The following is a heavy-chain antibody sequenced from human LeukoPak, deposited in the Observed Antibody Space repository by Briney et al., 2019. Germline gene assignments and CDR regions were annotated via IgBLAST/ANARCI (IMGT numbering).Heavy chain of an antibody. CDR1: GYTFTSYY. Sequence: ASVKVSCKASGYTFTSYYMHWVRQAPGQGLEWMGIINPSGGSTSYAQRFQGRVTMTRDMSTSTVYMELSSLRSEDTAVYYCARVWRVGATIGHFDYWGQGTLVTVSS. J-gene: IGHJ4*02. CDR3: ARVWRVGATIGHFDY. CDR2: INPSGGST. D-gene: IGHD1-26*01. V-gene: IGHV1-46*01.